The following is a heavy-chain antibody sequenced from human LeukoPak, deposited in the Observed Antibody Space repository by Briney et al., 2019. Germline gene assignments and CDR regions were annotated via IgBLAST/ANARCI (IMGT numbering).Heavy chain of an antibody. J-gene: IGHJ4*02. D-gene: IGHD5-12*01. Sequence: PGGSLRLSCAASGFTFNSYWMSWVRQPPGKGLEWVANIKQDGSEKYYADSVKGRFTISRDNAKNSLYLQMNTLRVEDTAVYYCAQGGATISDYWGQGTLVTVSS. CDR3: AQGGATISDY. CDR2: IKQDGSEK. V-gene: IGHV3-7*01. CDR1: GFTFNSYW.